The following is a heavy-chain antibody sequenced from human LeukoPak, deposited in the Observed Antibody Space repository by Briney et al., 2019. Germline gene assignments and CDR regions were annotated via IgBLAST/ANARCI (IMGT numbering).Heavy chain of an antibody. CDR3: ARVGPLWFGEPYYYYNMDV. D-gene: IGHD3-10*01. Sequence: GGSLRLSCVASGFTFSTYAMNWVRQAPGKGLEWVSYISSSGTTIYYADSVKGRFTISRDNAKNSLYLQMNSLRAEDTAVYYCARVGPLWFGEPYYYYNMDVWGTGTTVTVSS. J-gene: IGHJ6*04. CDR1: GFTFSTYA. CDR2: ISSSGTTI. V-gene: IGHV3-48*03.